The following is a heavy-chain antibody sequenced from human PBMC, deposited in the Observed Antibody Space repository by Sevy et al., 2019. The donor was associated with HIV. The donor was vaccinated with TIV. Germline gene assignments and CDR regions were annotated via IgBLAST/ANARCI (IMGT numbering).Heavy chain of an antibody. D-gene: IGHD2-15*01. CDR3: TTGHCSRGLCQDF. V-gene: IGHV3-15*01. CDR1: GFSFKDAW. J-gene: IGHJ4*02. CDR2: IKKKTDDGPT. Sequence: GGSLRLSCEASGFSFKDAWMSWVRQAPGKGLEWVGRIKKKTDDGPTDYGTPVKGSLTVSRDDSKNTLFLQMNSLKIDDTGVYYCTTGHCSRGLCQDFWGLGTLVTVSS.